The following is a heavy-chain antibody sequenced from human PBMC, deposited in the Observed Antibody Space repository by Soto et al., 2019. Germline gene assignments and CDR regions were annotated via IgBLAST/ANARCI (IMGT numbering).Heavy chain of an antibody. CDR1: GYDVTRYY. V-gene: IGHV1-46*01. Sequence: ASVKVSCKASGYDVTRYYIQWVRQGPGQGLEWMGIINPTGGGRTKYAQKFQGRVTVTSDRSTSTVYMELTSLRSDDTAVYYCAKVGENEGDPHLDYYYSGMDVWGQGTTVTVYS. J-gene: IGHJ6*02. CDR2: INPTGGGRT. D-gene: IGHD1-1*01. CDR3: AKVGENEGDPHLDYYYSGMDV.